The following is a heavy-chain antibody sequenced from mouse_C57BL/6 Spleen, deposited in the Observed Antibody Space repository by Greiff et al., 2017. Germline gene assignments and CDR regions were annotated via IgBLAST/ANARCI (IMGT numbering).Heavy chain of an antibody. CDR2: IYPGDGDT. CDR3: ANQDSSGFHFDY. CDR1: CYAFSSSW. J-gene: IGHJ2*01. D-gene: IGHD3-2*02. V-gene: IGHV1-82*01. Sequence: VQLQQSGPELVKPGASVKISCKASCYAFSSSWMNWVKQRPGKGLEWIGRIYPGDGDTNYNGKFKGKATLTADKSSSTAYMQLSSLTSEDSAVYFCANQDSSGFHFDYWGQGTTLTVSS.